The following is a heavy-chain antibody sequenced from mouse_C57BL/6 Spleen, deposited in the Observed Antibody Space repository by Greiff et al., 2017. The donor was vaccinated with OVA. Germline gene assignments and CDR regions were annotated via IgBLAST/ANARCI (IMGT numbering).Heavy chain of an antibody. J-gene: IGHJ4*01. CDR2: IYPGNSDT. Sequence: EVQLQESGTVLARPGASVKMSCKTSGYTFTSYWMHWVKQRPGPGLEWIGAIYPGNSDTSYNQKVKGKAKLTAVTSASTAYMELSSLTNEDSAVYYCTNGNYTGDYAMDYWGQGTSVTVSS. CDR1: GYTFTSYW. V-gene: IGHV1-5*01. CDR3: TNGNYTGDYAMDY. D-gene: IGHD2-1*01.